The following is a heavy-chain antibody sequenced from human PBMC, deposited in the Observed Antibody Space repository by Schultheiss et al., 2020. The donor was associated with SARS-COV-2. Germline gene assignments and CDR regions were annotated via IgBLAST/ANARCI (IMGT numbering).Heavy chain of an antibody. D-gene: IGHD2-2*01. J-gene: IGHJ4*02. Sequence: GGSLRLSCAASGFTFSSYSMNWVRQAPGKGLEWVSGISWNSGSIGYADSVKGRFTISRDNAKNSLYLQMNSLRAEDTAVYYCARRVPAAIYFDYWGQGTLVTVSS. CDR2: ISWNSGSI. CDR1: GFTFSSYS. CDR3: ARRVPAAIYFDY. V-gene: IGHV3-48*04.